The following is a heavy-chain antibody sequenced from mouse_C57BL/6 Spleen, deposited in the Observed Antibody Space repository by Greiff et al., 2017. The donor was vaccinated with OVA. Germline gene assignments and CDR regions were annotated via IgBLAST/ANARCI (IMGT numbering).Heavy chain of an antibody. D-gene: IGHD2-12*01. CDR3: ARSESYGFDY. CDR2: IDPEEGET. Sequence: VQLQQSGAELVKPGASVKLSFTASGFHIKDYYMHWGKQRTEQGLGWVGRIDPEEGETKYGPKFQGKATITADTSSNTAHLQLSSLTSEDTAVYYCARSESYGFDYWGQGTTLTVSS. V-gene: IGHV14-2*01. CDR1: GFHIKDYY. J-gene: IGHJ2*01.